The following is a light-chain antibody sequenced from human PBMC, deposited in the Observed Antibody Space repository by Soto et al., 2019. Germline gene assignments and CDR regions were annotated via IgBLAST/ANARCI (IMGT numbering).Light chain of an antibody. Sequence: IVMTQPPATLSVSPVERANLSCRASQSVSSYLAWYQQKPGQPPRLLIYDASTRATATPERFSGSGSGTDFTLTISRLEPEDFAVYYCHQYDSIVQTFGQGTKVDI. J-gene: IGKJ1*01. CDR2: DAS. CDR1: QSVSSY. CDR3: HQYDSIVQT. V-gene: IGKV3D-15*01.